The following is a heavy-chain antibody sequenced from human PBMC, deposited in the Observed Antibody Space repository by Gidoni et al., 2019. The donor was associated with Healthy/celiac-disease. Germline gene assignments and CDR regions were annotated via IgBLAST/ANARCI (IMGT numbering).Heavy chain of an antibody. J-gene: IGHJ6*02. V-gene: IGHV4-39*01. CDR1: AGSIRGSNYY. D-gene: IGHD2-15*01. Sequence: QLQLQESGPGLVKPSATLSPTCTVSAGSIRGSNYYCGCIRPPPGKGLEWLGCIYYSGSTYYNPFLKSRVTISVDTSKNQFSLKLSSVTAADTAVYYCASGHCSGGSCYSHYYYYGMDVWGQGTTVTVSS. CDR3: ASGHCSGGSCYSHYYYYGMDV. CDR2: IYYSGST.